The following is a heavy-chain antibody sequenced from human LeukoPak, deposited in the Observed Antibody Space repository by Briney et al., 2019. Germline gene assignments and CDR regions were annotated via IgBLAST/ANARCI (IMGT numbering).Heavy chain of an antibody. D-gene: IGHD6-6*01. V-gene: IGHV1-2*02. Sequence: ASVKVSCKASGYTFTGYYMHWVRQAPGQGLEWMGWINPNSGGTNYAQKFQGRVTMTRDTSISTAYMELSRLRSDDTAVYYCARVSSIAARIDYWGQGTLVTVSS. CDR2: INPNSGGT. J-gene: IGHJ4*02. CDR3: ARVSSIAARIDY. CDR1: GYTFTGYY.